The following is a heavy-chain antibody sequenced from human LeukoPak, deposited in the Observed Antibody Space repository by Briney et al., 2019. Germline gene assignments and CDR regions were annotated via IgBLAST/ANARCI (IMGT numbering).Heavy chain of an antibody. J-gene: IGHJ5*02. Sequence: SVKVSCKASGGTFSSYAISWVRQAPGQGLECMGGIIPIFGTANYAQKFQDRVTITADKSTSTAYMELSSLRSEDTAVYYCARAASSFGVVITLNEFWFDPWGQGTLVTVSS. V-gene: IGHV1-69*06. CDR2: IIPIFGTA. CDR3: ARAASSFGVVITLNEFWFDP. D-gene: IGHD3-3*01. CDR1: GGTFSSYA.